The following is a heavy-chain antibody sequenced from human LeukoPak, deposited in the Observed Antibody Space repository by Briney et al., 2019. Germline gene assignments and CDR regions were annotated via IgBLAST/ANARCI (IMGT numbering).Heavy chain of an antibody. J-gene: IGHJ4*02. CDR2: INAGNGNT. CDR1: GGTFSSYA. CDR3: AICSGGSCLALTY. D-gene: IGHD2-15*01. Sequence: ASVKVSCKASGGTFSSYAMHWVRQAPGQRLEWMGWINAGNGNTKYSQKLQGRVTITRDTSASTAYMEVSSLRSEDTAVYYCAICSGGSCLALTYWGQGTLVTVSS. V-gene: IGHV1-3*01.